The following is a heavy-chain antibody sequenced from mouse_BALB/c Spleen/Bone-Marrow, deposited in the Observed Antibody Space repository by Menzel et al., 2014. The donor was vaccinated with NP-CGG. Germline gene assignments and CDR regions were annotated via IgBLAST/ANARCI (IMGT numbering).Heavy chain of an antibody. D-gene: IGHD2-4*01. CDR2: INVNGDTT. CDR1: GFTFSSYG. V-gene: IGHV5-6-3*01. CDR3: ARGYDYSSWFAY. J-gene: IGHJ3*01. Sequence: DVQLKKSGGGFGQPGGSLKLSCAASGFTFSSYGMSWVRQTPDKGLEMIATINVNGDTTYHPDSVKGRFTISRDNVKNPRYLQMSRLKSEDTAMYYCARGYDYSSWFAYLGQGTLVPVSA.